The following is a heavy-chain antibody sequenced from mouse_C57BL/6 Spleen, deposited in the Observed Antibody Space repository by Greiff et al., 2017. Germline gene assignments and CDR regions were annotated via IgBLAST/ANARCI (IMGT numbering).Heavy chain of an antibody. CDR2: ISSGGDYI. CDR3: TRGDGNYDY. D-gene: IGHD2-1*01. Sequence: EVKVVESGEGLVKPGGSLKLSCAASGFTFSSYAMSWVRQTPEKRLEWVAYISSGGDYIYYADTVKGRFTISRDNARNTLYLQMSSLKSEDTAMYYCTRGDGNYDYWGQGTTLTVSS. V-gene: IGHV5-9-1*02. CDR1: GFTFSSYA. J-gene: IGHJ2*01.